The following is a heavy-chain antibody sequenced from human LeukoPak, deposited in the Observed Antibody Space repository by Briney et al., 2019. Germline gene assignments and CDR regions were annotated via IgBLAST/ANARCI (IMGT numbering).Heavy chain of an antibody. CDR1: GFTFSNYA. Sequence: GGSLRLSCAVSGFTFSNYAVSWVRQAPEKGLDWVSVISGSAHKIRYADSVKGRFTISRDNSENIVYLQMNNLRVEDTAVYYCAGRPTGYSSGYTHWGQGTLVTVSP. D-gene: IGHD5-18*01. CDR2: ISGSAHKI. V-gene: IGHV3-23*01. CDR3: AGRPTGYSSGYTH. J-gene: IGHJ4*02.